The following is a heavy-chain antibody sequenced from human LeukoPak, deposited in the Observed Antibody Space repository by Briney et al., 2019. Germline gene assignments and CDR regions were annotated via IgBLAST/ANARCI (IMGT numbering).Heavy chain of an antibody. Sequence: GRSLRLSCAASGFSFDAYAMCWVRQAPGKGLEWVSIITWNTHCAHYEDSLKASVKGRFTISRDNAKNSLYLQMNSLRAEDTAVYYCAELGITMIGGVWGKGTTVTISS. CDR1: GFSFDAYA. V-gene: IGHV3-9*01. D-gene: IGHD3-10*02. CDR3: AELGITMIGGV. CDR2: ITWNTHCA. J-gene: IGHJ6*04.